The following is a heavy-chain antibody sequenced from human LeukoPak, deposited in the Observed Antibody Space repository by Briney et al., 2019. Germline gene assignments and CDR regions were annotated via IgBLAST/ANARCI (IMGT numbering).Heavy chain of an antibody. Sequence: SQTLSLTCTVSGGSISSGDYYWSWLRQPPGKGLEWIGYIYYSGSTYYNPSLKSRVTISVDTAKNQFSLKLSSVTAADTAVYYCARDSDFWSAPPGMDVWGQGTTVTVSS. J-gene: IGHJ6*02. D-gene: IGHD3-3*01. CDR1: GGSISSGDYY. CDR3: ARDSDFWSAPPGMDV. CDR2: IYYSGST. V-gene: IGHV4-30-4*01.